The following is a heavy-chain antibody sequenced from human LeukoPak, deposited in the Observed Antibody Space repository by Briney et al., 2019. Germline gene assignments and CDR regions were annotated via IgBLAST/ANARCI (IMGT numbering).Heavy chain of an antibody. D-gene: IGHD3-16*01. V-gene: IGHV1-24*01. Sequence: ASVKVSCTVSGYTLTELSMHWVRQAPGKGLEWMGGFDPEDGETIYAQKFQGRVTMTEDTSTDTAYMELSSLRSEDTAVYYCATDGASRDYYYYYMDVWGKGTTVTVSS. J-gene: IGHJ6*03. CDR1: GYTLTELS. CDR2: FDPEDGET. CDR3: ATDGASRDYYYYYMDV.